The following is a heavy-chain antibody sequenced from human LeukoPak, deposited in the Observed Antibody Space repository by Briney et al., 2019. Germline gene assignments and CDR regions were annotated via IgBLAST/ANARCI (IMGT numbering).Heavy chain of an antibody. Sequence: ASVKLSCTASGYTFVGYYLHWVRQAPGQGLEWMAWIDPYTGNTHYAQKFQGRITVTRDTSVSTTYMELSWLTSDDTARYYCAREYSASEHWGQGTLVTVSS. CDR1: GYTFVGYY. CDR3: AREYSASEH. CDR2: IDPYTGNT. J-gene: IGHJ4*02. D-gene: IGHD5-12*01. V-gene: IGHV1-2*02.